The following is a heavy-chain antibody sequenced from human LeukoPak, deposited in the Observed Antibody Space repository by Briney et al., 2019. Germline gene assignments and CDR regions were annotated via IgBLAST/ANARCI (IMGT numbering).Heavy chain of an antibody. V-gene: IGHV1-2*04. J-gene: IGHJ3*02. D-gene: IGHD6-13*01. CDR2: INPNSGGT. CDR1: GYTFTGYY. Sequence: ASVKVSCKASGYTFTGYYMHWVRQAPGQGLEWMGWINPNSGGTNYAQKFQGWVTMTRDTSISTAYMELSRLRSDDTAVYYCARMRGIAAANLDAFDIWGQGTMVTVSS. CDR3: ARMRGIAAANLDAFDI.